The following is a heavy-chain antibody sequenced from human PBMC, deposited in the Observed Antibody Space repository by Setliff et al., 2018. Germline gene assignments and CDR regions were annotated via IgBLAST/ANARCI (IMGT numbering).Heavy chain of an antibody. CDR2: IHYSGST. D-gene: IGHD1-1*01. CDR3: ARILSDNSKVFDS. V-gene: IGHV4-59*01. Sequence: PSETLSLTCAVSIGSISSYSWTWIRQPPGKGLEWIGHIHYSGSTRYNPSLKSRATISLDTSKKQFSLKVASVSAADTAVYFCARILSDNSKVFDSWGQGALVTVS. CDR1: IGSISSYS. J-gene: IGHJ4*02.